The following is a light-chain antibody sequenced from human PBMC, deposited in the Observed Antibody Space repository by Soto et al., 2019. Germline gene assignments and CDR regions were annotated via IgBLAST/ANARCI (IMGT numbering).Light chain of an antibody. CDR2: DAS. CDR3: QKLNKYPSP. J-gene: IGKJ5*01. CDR1: QDIGNY. V-gene: IGKV1-9*01. Sequence: IQLTQSPSSLSASVGDRVTISCRASQDIGNYLAWYQQKPGEAPKLLIYDASTLQSGVPLRFGGSGSGTDFTLTITARQPEDFQTNNCQKLNKYPSPFGQGHDWRLN.